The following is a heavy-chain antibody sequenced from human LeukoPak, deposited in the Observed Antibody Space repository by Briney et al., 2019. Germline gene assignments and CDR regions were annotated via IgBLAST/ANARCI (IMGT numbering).Heavy chain of an antibody. V-gene: IGHV4-59*08. Sequence: SETLSLTCTVSGGSISSYYWSWIRQPPGKGLEWIGYIYYSGSTNYNPSLKSRVTISVDTSKNQFSLKLSSVTAADTAVYYCAGGGWYFDYWGQGTLVTVSS. D-gene: IGHD6-19*01. CDR2: IYYSGST. J-gene: IGHJ4*02. CDR1: GGSISSYY. CDR3: AGGGWYFDY.